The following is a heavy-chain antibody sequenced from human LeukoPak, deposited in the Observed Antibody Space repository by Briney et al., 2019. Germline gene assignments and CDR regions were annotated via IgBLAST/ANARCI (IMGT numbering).Heavy chain of an antibody. J-gene: IGHJ3*02. CDR1: GVFISTYY. D-gene: IGHD6-13*01. CDR2: IYYSGST. Sequence: SETLSLTCTVSGVFISTYYWSWIRQPPGKGLEWIGYIYYSGSTNYNPSLKSRVTISVDTSKNQFSLKLSSVTAADTAVYYCARDGYSSTSGAFDIWGQGTMVTVSS. CDR3: ARDGYSSTSGAFDI. V-gene: IGHV4-59*01.